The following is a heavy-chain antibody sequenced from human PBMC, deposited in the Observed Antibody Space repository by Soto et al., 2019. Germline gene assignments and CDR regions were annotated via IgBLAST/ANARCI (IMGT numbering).Heavy chain of an antibody. CDR3: ARGRGYYDFWSGYYNFDS. CDR2: IFYTGST. D-gene: IGHD3-3*01. CDR1: GGSISGANYF. Sequence: LETLSLTCTVSGGSISGANYFWGWLRQPPGKGPEWIGSIFYTGSTSYNPSLKDRVTISVDTSENQFSLKVNFLTAADTAVYFCARGRGYYDFWSGYYNFDSWGLGSLVTVSS. J-gene: IGHJ4*02. V-gene: IGHV4-39*01.